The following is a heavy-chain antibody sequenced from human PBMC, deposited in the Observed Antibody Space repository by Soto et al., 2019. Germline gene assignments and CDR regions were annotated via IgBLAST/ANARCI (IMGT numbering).Heavy chain of an antibody. V-gene: IGHV4-39*01. CDR2: IYYSGST. J-gene: IGHJ6*02. D-gene: IGHD2-15*01. CDR1: GGSISSSSYY. Sequence: QLQLQESGPGLVKPSETLSLTCTVSGGSISSSSYYWGWIRQPPGKGLEWIGSIYYSGSTYYNPSLKSRVTIAVDTSKNQFSLKLSSVTAADTDVYYCARLLVVVVIDSDGMDVWGQGTTVTVSS. CDR3: ARLLVVVVIDSDGMDV.